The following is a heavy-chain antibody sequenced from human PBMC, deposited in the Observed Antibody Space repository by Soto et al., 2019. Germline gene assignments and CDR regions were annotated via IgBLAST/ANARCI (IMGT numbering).Heavy chain of an antibody. J-gene: IGHJ4*02. V-gene: IGHV4-39*01. CDR3: ARQAFCTSWDY. CDR2: IYYSGST. Sequence: SETLSLTCTVSGGSISSNNHYWGWIRQPPGKGLEWIGSIYYSGSTYYSPSLKSRATISVDTSKNQFSLKLTSVTAADTAAYFCARQAFCTSWDYWGQGTLVTVSS. CDR1: GGSISSNNHY. D-gene: IGHD6-13*01.